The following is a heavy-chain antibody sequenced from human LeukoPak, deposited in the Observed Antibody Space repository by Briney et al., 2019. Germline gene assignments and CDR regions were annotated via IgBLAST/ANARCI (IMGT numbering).Heavy chain of an antibody. J-gene: IGHJ4*02. Sequence: ASVKVSCKASGYTFTTDGISWVRQAPGQGLEWMGWISPYNGNTNYAQNLQGRVTMTTDTSTSTAYMELRSLRSDDTAVYYCARAWKATTYYYDSSGHPDFWGQGTLITVSS. CDR2: ISPYNGNT. CDR1: GYTFTTDG. V-gene: IGHV1-18*01. D-gene: IGHD3-22*01. CDR3: ARAWKATTYYYDSSGHPDF.